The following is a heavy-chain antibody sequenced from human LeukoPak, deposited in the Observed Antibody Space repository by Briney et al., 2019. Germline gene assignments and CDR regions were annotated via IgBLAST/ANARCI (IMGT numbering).Heavy chain of an antibody. CDR2: VHSSGRT. D-gene: IGHD2-8*02. CDR3: ARHDEECPGEYCFLLSFDY. CDR1: GGSINNFY. Sequence: SETLSLTCTVSGGSINNFYWSWIRQSPGKGLERIGYVHSSGRTDYNPSLRSRVSMSADTSKSQLSLRLTSVTAADTAVYFCARHDEECPGEYCFLLSFDYWGPGSLVTVSS. J-gene: IGHJ4*01. V-gene: IGHV4-59*08.